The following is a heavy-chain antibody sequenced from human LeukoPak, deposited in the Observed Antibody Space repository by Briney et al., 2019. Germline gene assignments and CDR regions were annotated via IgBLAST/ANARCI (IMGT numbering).Heavy chain of an antibody. V-gene: IGHV3-74*01. CDR2: ITNDGSST. J-gene: IGHJ4*02. Sequence: GGSLRLSCAASGLTFSSHWMHWVRQAPGKGLVWVSRITNDGSSTTYADPVKGRFTISRDNAKNTLDLQMNSLRAEDTAVYYCARRSSGSPPYYFDYWGQGTLVTVSS. CDR3: ARRSSGSPPYYFDY. D-gene: IGHD1-26*01. CDR1: GLTFSSHW.